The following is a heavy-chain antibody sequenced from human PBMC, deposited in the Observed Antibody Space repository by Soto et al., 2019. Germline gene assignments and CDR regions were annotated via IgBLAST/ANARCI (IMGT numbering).Heavy chain of an antibody. CDR3: AKGSATSRPYYFDY. CDR2: ITGDGGDT. Sequence: LRLSCVASGFTFSSYAMSWVRQAPGKGLEWVSAITGDGGDTFHADSVRGRLTISRDNSRSTLYLQMDSLRAEDTALYYCAKGSATSRPYYFDYWGQGTLVTVSS. J-gene: IGHJ4*02. CDR1: GFTFSSYA. V-gene: IGHV3-23*01.